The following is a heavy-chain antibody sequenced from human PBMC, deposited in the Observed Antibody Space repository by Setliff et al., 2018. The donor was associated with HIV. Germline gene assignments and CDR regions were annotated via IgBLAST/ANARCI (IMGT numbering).Heavy chain of an antibody. CDR3: VRALSGGYCSGGNCFPFDF. CDR1: GFTFSNYG. CDR2: IWYDGSSE. D-gene: IGHD2-15*01. J-gene: IGHJ4*02. V-gene: IGHV3-33*01. Sequence: GGSLRLSCAASGFTFSNYGMHWVRQAPGKGLEWVAVIWYDGSSEYYGDSVKGRFTISRDNAKKSLFLQMSSLRAEDTAVYYCVRALSGGYCSGGNCFPFDFWGQGTLVTVSS.